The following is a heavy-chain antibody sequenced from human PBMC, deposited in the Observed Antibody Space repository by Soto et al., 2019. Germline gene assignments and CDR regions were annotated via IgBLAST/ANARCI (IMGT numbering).Heavy chain of an antibody. D-gene: IGHD5-12*01. J-gene: IGHJ5*02. V-gene: IGHV4-4*07. CDR2: IFSSGST. Sequence: SETLSLTCTVSGGSNNTFYWSWVRQPAGKGLEWIGRIFSSGSTSFNPSLESRVAMSVDTSKNHFSLNLSSVTAADMAVYYCAREGSYSAYNFAHGIQLWSFDPWGQGTLVTVSS. CDR1: GGSNNTFY. CDR3: AREGSYSAYNFAHGIQLWSFDP.